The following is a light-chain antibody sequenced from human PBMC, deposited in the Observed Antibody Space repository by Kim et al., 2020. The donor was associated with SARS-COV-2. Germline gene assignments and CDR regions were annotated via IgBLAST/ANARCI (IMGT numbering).Light chain of an antibody. CDR1: HGISSY. CDR3: LQSYRVPYS. J-gene: IGKJ5*01. CDR2: AGS. V-gene: IGKV1-39*01. Sequence: DIQMTQSPSSLFASVGDRVTITCRASHGISSYLSWYQQKSGKPPHLLIFAGSGLQSGVSSRFSGSGSETDFTLTISRVEPEDIATYYCLQSYRVPYSFGQGTRLEIK.